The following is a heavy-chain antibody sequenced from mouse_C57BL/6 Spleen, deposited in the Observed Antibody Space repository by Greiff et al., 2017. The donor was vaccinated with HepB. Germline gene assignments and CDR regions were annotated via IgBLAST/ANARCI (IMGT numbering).Heavy chain of an antibody. CDR3: ARGGYYGSSFFDY. V-gene: IGHV1-50*01. CDR1: GYTFTSYW. D-gene: IGHD1-1*01. Sequence: QVHVKQPGAELVKPGASVKLSCKASGYTFTSYWMQWVKQRPGQGLEWIGEIDPSDSYTNYNQKFKGKATLTVDTSSSTAYMQLSSLTSEDSAVYYCARGGYYGSSFFDYWGQGTTLTVSS. CDR2: IDPSDSYT. J-gene: IGHJ2*01.